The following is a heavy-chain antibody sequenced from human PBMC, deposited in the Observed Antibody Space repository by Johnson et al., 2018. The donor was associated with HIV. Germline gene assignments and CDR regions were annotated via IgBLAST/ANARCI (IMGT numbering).Heavy chain of an antibody. J-gene: IGHJ3*01. CDR1: GFTVSSNY. Sequence: EVQLVESGGGLIQPGGSLRLSCAASGFTVSSNYMSWVRQATGKGLEWVSGIGVAGDTYYPGSAKGRFTISRENAKNSLYLQGNSLRAGDTAVYYCARAYTSGWSRDACDFWGQGTMVTVSS. V-gene: IGHV3-13*01. D-gene: IGHD6-19*01. CDR2: IGVAGDT. CDR3: ARAYTSGWSRDACDF.